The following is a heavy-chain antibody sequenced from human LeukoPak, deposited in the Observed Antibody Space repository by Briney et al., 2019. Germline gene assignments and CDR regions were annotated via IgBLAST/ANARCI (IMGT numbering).Heavy chain of an antibody. CDR1: GYPFIDYY. J-gene: IGHJ5*02. V-gene: IGHV1-2*02. Sequence: ASVKVSCKASGYPFIDYYLHWVRQAPGQGLEWMGCINPNTGDTNSAQNFQGRVIMTRDTSITTAYMELSSLRSEDTAVYYCVRDELDTVLVTRGFDPWGQGTLVTVSS. CDR2: INPNTGDT. D-gene: IGHD5-18*01. CDR3: VRDELDTVLVTRGFDP.